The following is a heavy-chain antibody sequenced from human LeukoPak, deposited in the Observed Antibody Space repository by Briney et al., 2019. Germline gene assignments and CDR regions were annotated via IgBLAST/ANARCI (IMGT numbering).Heavy chain of an antibody. CDR3: ACGTTVTTLNAFDI. J-gene: IGHJ3*02. Sequence: SETLSLTCTVSGGSMSSHYWSWIRQPAGKGLEWIGRIYTSGSTNYNPSLKSRVTMSVDTSKNQFSLKLSSVTAADTAVYYCACGTTVTTLNAFDIWGQGTMVTVSP. D-gene: IGHD4-17*01. CDR2: IYTSGST. V-gene: IGHV4-4*07. CDR1: GGSMSSHY.